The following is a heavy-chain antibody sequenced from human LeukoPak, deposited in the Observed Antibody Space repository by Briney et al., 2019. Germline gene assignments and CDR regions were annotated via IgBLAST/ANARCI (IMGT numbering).Heavy chain of an antibody. J-gene: IGHJ2*01. Sequence: GGSLRLSCAASGFTFGDYAMSWVRQAPGKGLEWVGRIKSKTDGGTTEYAAPLKGRFTISSDDSRNTLYLQMNSLKTEDTAVYYCAIDTYWCFDLWGRGTLVIVSS. CDR3: AIDTYWCFDL. CDR1: GFTFGDYA. V-gene: IGHV3-15*01. CDR2: IKSKTDGGTT.